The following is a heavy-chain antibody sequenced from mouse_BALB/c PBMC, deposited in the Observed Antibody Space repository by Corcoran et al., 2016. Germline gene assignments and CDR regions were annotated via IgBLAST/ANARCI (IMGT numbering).Heavy chain of an antibody. Sequence: QVQLQQPGAELVKPGTSVKLSCKASGYNFTSYWINWVKLRPGQGLEWIGDIYPGSGSTNYNEKFKSKATLTVDTSSSTAYMQLSSLASEDSALYYCASGNYYAMDYWGQGTSVTVSS. CDR3: ASGNYYAMDY. V-gene: IGHV1-55*01. CDR2: IYPGSGST. D-gene: IGHD2-1*01. J-gene: IGHJ4*01. CDR1: GYNFTSYW.